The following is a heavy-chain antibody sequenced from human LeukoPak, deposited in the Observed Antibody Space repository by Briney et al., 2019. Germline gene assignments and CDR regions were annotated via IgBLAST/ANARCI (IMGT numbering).Heavy chain of an antibody. CDR2: IYHTGNT. CDR3: VRLEGYYYYYMDV. J-gene: IGHJ6*03. V-gene: IGHV4-38-2*01. Sequence: SETLSLTCAVSGYFIGSGYHWGWIRRPPGKGLEWIGAIYHTGNTYYNPSLMSRVTMSVDTSKNQFSLRLSSVTAADTAVYYCVRLEGYYYYYMDVWGEGTTVTVSS. CDR1: GYFIGSGYH.